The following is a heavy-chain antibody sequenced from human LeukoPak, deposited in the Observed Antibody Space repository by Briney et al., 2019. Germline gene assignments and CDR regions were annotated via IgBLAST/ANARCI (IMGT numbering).Heavy chain of an antibody. CDR2: IYTSGST. CDR3: AREQFGP. J-gene: IGHJ5*02. CDR1: GGSISTSTYY. V-gene: IGHV4-39*07. Sequence: SETLSLTCFVSGGSISTSTYYWGWLRQPPGKGLEWIGRIYTSGSTNYNPSLKSRVTMSVDTSKNQFSLKLSSVTAADTAVYYCAREQFGPWGQGTLVTVSS.